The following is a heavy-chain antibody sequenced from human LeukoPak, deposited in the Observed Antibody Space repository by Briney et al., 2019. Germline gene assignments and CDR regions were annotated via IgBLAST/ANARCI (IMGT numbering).Heavy chain of an antibody. CDR3: SEGYYFDY. CDR2: IYYSGST. CDR1: GGSISSSSYY. J-gene: IGHJ4*02. Sequence: PSETLSLTCTVSGGSISSSSYYWGWIRQPPGKGLEWIGSIYYSGSTYYNLSLKSRVTISVDTSKNQFSLKLSSVTAADTAVYYCSEGYYFDYWGQGTLVTVSS. V-gene: IGHV4-39*01.